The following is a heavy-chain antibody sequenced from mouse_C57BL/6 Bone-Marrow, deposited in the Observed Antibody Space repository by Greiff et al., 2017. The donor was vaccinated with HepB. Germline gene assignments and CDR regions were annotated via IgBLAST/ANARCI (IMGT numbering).Heavy chain of an antibody. D-gene: IGHD2-4*01. CDR2: IWRGGST. CDR3: AKKGGITTDYYAMDY. V-gene: IGHV2-5*01. J-gene: IGHJ4*01. Sequence: QVQLQQSGPGLVQPSQSLSITCTVSGFSLTSYGVHWVRQSPGKGLEWLGVIWRGGSTDYNAAFMSRLSITKDNSKSQVFFKMNSLQADDTAIYYCAKKGGITTDYYAMDYWGQGTSVTVSS. CDR1: GFSLTSYG.